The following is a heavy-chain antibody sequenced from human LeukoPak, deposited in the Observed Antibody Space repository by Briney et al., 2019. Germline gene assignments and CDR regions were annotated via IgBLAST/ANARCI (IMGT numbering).Heavy chain of an antibody. CDR3: AKGRVGATACGY. V-gene: IGHV3-23*01. D-gene: IGHD1-26*01. CDR2: VTGSGSST. J-gene: IGHJ4*02. CDR1: GFTFSNYA. Sequence: GGSLRLSCAASGFTFSNYAMSLVRQAPGKGLEWVSTVTGSGSSTDYAGSVKGRFTISRDNSKNTLYLQMNSLRAEDTAIYFCAKGRVGATACGYWGQGTLVTVSS.